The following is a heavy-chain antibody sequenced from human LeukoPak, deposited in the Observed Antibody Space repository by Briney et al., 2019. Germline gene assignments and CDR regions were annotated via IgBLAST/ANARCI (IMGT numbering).Heavy chain of an antibody. D-gene: IGHD2-8*01. V-gene: IGHV3-49*04. CDR3: TRGVYFDY. CDR1: GFTFGDYA. J-gene: IGHJ4*02. Sequence: GGSLRLSCTASGFTFGDYAMSWVRQAPGKGLEWVGFIRSKAYGGTTEYAASVKGRFTISRDDSKSIAYLQMSSLETEDTAVYYCTRGVYFDYWGQGTLVTVSS. CDR2: IRSKAYGGTT.